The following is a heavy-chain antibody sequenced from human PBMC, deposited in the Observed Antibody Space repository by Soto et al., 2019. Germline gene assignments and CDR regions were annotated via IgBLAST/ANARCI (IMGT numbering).Heavy chain of an antibody. D-gene: IGHD3-3*01. CDR3: ARGQRFSDWFDL. V-gene: IGHV4-4*07. CDR1: GGTISCYY. J-gene: IGHJ5*02. CDR2: IYSSGNT. Sequence: SETLSLTCSVSGGTISCYYWTWIRQPAGKGLEWIGRIYSSGNTKYNPSLQIRVTMSLDTSNNQFSLRLTSATAADTAVYYCARGQRFSDWFDLWGQGTLVTVSS.